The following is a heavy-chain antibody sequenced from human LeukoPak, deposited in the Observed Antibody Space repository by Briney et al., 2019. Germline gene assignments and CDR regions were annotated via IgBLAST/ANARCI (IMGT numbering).Heavy chain of an antibody. Sequence: GGPLRLSCAASGFTFSSYAMNWVRQAPGKGLEWVSAIRSNDNNTYYANSVKGRFTISRDNSKNTLSLQLNSLRAEDTAVYYCAKGTSSSCYSAPNYWGQGTLVTVSS. D-gene: IGHD2-15*01. CDR2: IRSNDNNT. J-gene: IGHJ4*02. CDR1: GFTFSSYA. CDR3: AKGTSSSCYSAPNY. V-gene: IGHV3-23*01.